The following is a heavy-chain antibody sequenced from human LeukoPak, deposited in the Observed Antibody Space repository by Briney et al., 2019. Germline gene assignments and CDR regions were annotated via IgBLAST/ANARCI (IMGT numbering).Heavy chain of an antibody. CDR1: GSSISSSSYY. V-gene: IGHV4-39*01. Sequence: PSETLSLTCTVSGSSISSSSYYWGWIRQPPGKGLEWIGSIYYSGSTYYNPSLKSRVTISVDTSKNQFSLKLSSVTAADTAVYYCARLIAAAGTEWFDPWGQGTLVTVSS. J-gene: IGHJ5*02. CDR2: IYYSGST. CDR3: ARLIAAAGTEWFDP. D-gene: IGHD6-13*01.